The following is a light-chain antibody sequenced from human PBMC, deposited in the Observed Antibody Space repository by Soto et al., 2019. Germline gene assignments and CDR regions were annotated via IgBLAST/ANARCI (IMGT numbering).Light chain of an antibody. J-gene: IGKJ1*01. CDR1: QGISSY. CDR3: QQLNSYHRT. V-gene: IGKV1-9*01. CDR2: AAS. Sequence: DIQLTQSPSFLSASVGDRITITCRASQGISSYLAWYQQKPGKAPKLLIYAASTLQSGVPSRFSGSGSGTEFTLTISSLQPEDFDTYYCQQLNSYHRTLGQATKVDIK.